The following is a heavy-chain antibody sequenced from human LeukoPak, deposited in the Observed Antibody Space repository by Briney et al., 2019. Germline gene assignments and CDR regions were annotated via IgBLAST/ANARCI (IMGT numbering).Heavy chain of an antibody. V-gene: IGHV1-2*02. CDR2: INPNSGDT. Sequence: ASVMVSCKASGGTFSSYAISWVRQAPGQGLEWMGWINPNSGDTKYAQKFQGRVTMTRDTSISTAYMELSRLRSDDTAVYYCATQRGSYRWGTDFDYWGQGTLVTVSS. CDR3: ATQRGSYRWGTDFDY. CDR1: GGTFSSYA. J-gene: IGHJ4*02. D-gene: IGHD3-16*01.